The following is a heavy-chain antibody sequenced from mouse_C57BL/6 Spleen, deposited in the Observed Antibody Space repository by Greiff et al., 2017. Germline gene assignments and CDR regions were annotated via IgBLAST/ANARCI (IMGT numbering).Heavy chain of an antibody. D-gene: IGHD2-4*01. V-gene: IGHV1-82*01. J-gene: IGHJ2*01. Sequence: QVQLQQSGPELVKPGASVKISCKASGYAFSSSWMNWVKQRPGKGLECIGRIYPGDGDTNYNGKFKGKATLTADKSSSTAYMQLSSLTSEDSAVYFCARSGYYDYDDYWGQGTTLTVSS. CDR3: ARSGYYDYDDY. CDR2: IYPGDGDT. CDR1: GYAFSSSW.